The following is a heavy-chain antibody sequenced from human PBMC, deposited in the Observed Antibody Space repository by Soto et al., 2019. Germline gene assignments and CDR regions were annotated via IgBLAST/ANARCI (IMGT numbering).Heavy chain of an antibody. CDR3: ARELAAAGSFDY. D-gene: IGHD6-13*01. V-gene: IGHV3-48*03. CDR2: ISTSGSTI. Sequence: GGSLRLSCAASGFTFSRYEMNWVRQAPGKGLEWISYISTSGSTIYYADSVKGRFTISRDNAKNSLYLQMNSLRAEDTAVYYCARELAAAGSFDYWGQGTLVTVSS. J-gene: IGHJ4*02. CDR1: GFTFSRYE.